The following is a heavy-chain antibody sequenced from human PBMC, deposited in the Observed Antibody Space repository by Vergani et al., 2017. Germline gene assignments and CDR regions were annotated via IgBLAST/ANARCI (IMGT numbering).Heavy chain of an antibody. Sequence: QVQLQESGPGLVKPSETLSLTCSVSGYSIRRGYYWGWIRQPPGKGLEWIATVFHSGSAYYNPSVRRRVTISVATSKNQFSLRLTTLTAADTAVYYCARQFWVSQGVGAFETWGRGTEVSVFS. CDR1: GYSIRRGYY. D-gene: IGHD3-16*01. V-gene: IGHV4-38-2*02. CDR2: VFHSGSA. J-gene: IGHJ3*02. CDR3: ARQFWVSQGVGAFET.